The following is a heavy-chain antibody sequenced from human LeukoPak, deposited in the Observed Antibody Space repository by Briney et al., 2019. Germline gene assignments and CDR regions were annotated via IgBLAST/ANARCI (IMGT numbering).Heavy chain of an antibody. CDR3: AKDLPGHYGSGSYYPDAFDI. CDR2: ISGDGGST. J-gene: IGHJ3*02. Sequence: GGSLRLSSAASGFTFDDYAMHWVRQASGKGLEWVSLISGDGGSTYYADSVKGRFTISRDNSKNSLYLQMNSLRTEDTALYYCAKDLPGHYGSGSYYPDAFDIWGQGTMVTVSS. D-gene: IGHD3-10*01. CDR1: GFTFDDYA. V-gene: IGHV3-43*02.